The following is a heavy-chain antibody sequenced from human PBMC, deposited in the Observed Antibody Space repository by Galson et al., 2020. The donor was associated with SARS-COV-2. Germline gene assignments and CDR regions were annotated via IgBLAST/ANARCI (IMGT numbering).Heavy chain of an antibody. V-gene: IGHV5-51*01. Sequence: GGSLRLSCKGSGYSFSNYWIGWVRQMPGKGLEWMGIIYPDDSDTRYSPSFQGQVTISVDKSISTAYLQWSSLKASDTAMYYCARSSSGSAYRGVDCWGRGTLVTVSS. J-gene: IGHJ4*02. CDR3: ARSSSGSAYRGVDC. CDR2: IYPDDSDT. CDR1: GYSFSNYW. D-gene: IGHD3-22*01.